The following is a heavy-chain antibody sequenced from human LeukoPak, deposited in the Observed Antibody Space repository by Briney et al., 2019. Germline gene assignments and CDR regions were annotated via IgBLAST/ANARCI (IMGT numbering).Heavy chain of an antibody. D-gene: IGHD6-19*01. Sequence: SETLSLTCTVSGGSISSYYWSWIRQPPGKGLEWIGSIYYSGSTYYNPSLKSRVTISVDTSKNQFSLKLSSVTAADTAVYYCARQPSSGWLYSPAYYYYMDVWGKGTTVTISS. CDR1: GGSISSYY. CDR3: ARQPSSGWLYSPAYYYYMDV. CDR2: IYYSGST. V-gene: IGHV4-39*01. J-gene: IGHJ6*03.